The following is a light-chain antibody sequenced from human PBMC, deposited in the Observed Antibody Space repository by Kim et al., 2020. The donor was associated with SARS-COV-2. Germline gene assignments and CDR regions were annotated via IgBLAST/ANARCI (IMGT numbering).Light chain of an antibody. CDR2: ESS. J-gene: IGKJ4*01. V-gene: IGKV1-5*03. CDR1: QSISSW. Sequence: IQMTQSPSTLSASVGDRVTISCRASQSISSWLAWYQQKPGKAPNLLIYESSSLESGVPSRFSGSGSGTEFTLTISSLQPDDFATYYCQQHNSYPLTFGGGTKVDIK. CDR3: QQHNSYPLT.